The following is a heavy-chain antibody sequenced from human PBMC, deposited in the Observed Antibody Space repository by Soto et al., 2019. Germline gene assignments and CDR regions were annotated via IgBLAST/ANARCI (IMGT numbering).Heavy chain of an antibody. CDR3: ARRGGIFGARYGMDV. CDR2: IIPIFGTA. V-gene: IGHV1-69*13. Sequence: QVQLVQSGAEVKKPGASVKVSCKASGYTFTSYAMHWVRQAPGQRLEWMGGIIPIFGTANYAQKFQGRVTITADESTSTAYMELSSLRSEDTAVYYCARRGGIFGARYGMDVWGQGTTVTVSS. CDR1: GYTFTSYA. D-gene: IGHD3-3*01. J-gene: IGHJ6*02.